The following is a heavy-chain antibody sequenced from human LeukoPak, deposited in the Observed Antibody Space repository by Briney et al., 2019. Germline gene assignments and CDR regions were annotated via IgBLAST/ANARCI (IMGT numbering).Heavy chain of an antibody. Sequence: TVAGSGISHYYCSWIRQPAGKGLEWIGRLYTSGSTNYNPSLKSRVTMSVDTSKNQFSLQLNSVTAADTAVYYCARVVSATGGSGHVGFDPWGQGTLVTVSS. J-gene: IGHJ5*02. D-gene: IGHD3-10*01. CDR2: LYTSGST. CDR1: GSGISHYY. V-gene: IGHV4-4*07. CDR3: ARVVSATGGSGHVGFDP.